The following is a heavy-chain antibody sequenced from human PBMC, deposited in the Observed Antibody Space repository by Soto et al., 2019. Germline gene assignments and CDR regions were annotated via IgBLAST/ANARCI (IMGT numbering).Heavy chain of an antibody. Sequence: QVQLVESGGGVVQPGRSLRLSCTASGFTCSNYGMHWVRQAPGKGLKWVAVISYDGSNKYYADSVKGRFTISRDNSKNPMYLQMTSLRAEDTAVYYCARGRDYLGGDFDSWGQGTLVTVSS. J-gene: IGHJ4*02. CDR3: ARGRDYLGGDFDS. V-gene: IGHV3-30-3*01. D-gene: IGHD3-16*01. CDR1: GFTCSNYG. CDR2: ISYDGSNK.